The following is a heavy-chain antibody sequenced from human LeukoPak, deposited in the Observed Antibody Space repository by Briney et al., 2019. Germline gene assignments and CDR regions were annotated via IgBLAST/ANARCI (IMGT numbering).Heavy chain of an antibody. D-gene: IGHD2-2*01. Sequence: PSETLSLTCAVYGGSFSGYYWSWIRQPPGKGLEWIGEINHSGSTNYNPSLKSRVTISVDTSKNQFSLKLSSVTAADTAVYYCARDGDIVVVPAATRPYYMDVWGKGTTVTVSS. CDR3: ARDGDIVVVPAATRPYYMDV. J-gene: IGHJ6*03. CDR2: INHSGST. CDR1: GGSFSGYY. V-gene: IGHV4-34*01.